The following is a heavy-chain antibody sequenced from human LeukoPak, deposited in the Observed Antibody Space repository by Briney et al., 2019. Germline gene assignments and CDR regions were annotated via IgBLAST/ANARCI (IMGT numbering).Heavy chain of an antibody. V-gene: IGHV4-59*01. D-gene: IGHD3-22*01. CDR2: IYYSGST. CDR1: GGSISSYY. CDR3: ARGDSSGYYFADYFQH. J-gene: IGHJ1*01. Sequence: PSETLSLTCTVSGGSISSYYWSWIRQPPGKGLEWIGYIYYSGSTNYNPSLKSRVTISVDTSKNQFSLKLSSVTAADTAVYYCARGDSSGYYFADYFQHWGQGTLVTVSS.